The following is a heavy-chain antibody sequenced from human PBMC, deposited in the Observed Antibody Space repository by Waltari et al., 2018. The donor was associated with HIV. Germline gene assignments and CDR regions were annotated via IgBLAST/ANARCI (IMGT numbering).Heavy chain of an antibody. CDR1: GFSVSNHW. CDR2: INSYGISR. Sequence: VQLVESGGGSIKTGGSLSLSCAASGFSVSNHWMDWVRQGPGKGLVWVAHINSYGISRNYADAVKGRFVISRDNARNTVYLQLNSLRVEDTAMYFCARASHYIEFSTFDGDYYFDVWGRGTRVAVSS. CDR3: ARASHYIEFSTFDGDYYFDV. D-gene: IGHD2-15*01. V-gene: IGHV3-74*01. J-gene: IGHJ4*02.